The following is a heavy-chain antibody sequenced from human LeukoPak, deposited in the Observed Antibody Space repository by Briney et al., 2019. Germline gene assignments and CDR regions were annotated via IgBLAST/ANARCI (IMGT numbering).Heavy chain of an antibody. CDR3: ARDDFSTYPGLNYFDY. CDR1: GGTFSSYA. Sequence: WASVKVSCKASGGTFSSYAISWVRQAPGQRLEWMGWTNVGNDYTESSQKFQDRLTITSDTTATTVYMELSSLRSEDTAVYYCARDDFSTYPGLNYFDYWGQGSLVTVSS. J-gene: IGHJ4*02. D-gene: IGHD4-11*01. V-gene: IGHV1-3*01. CDR2: TNVGNDYT.